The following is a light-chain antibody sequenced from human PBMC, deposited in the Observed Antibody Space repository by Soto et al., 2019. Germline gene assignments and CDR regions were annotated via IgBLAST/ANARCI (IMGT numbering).Light chain of an antibody. J-gene: IGKJ1*01. V-gene: IGKV1-5*03. CDR2: KAS. CDR1: QDIGPW. Sequence: DIPMTQSPSPRSASVGDRVTITCRASQDIGPWLAWYQQKPGKAPNLLIYKASTLESGVPSRFSGSGSGTQFALTISSLQPEDVATYYCQQYDIFPRTFGQGTKVEIK. CDR3: QQYDIFPRT.